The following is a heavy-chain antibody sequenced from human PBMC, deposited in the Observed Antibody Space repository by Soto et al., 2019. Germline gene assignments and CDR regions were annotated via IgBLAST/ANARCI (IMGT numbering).Heavy chain of an antibody. Sequence: GGSLRLCCAASGFTFDDYAMHWVRQAPGKGLEWVSGISWNSGSIGYADSVKGRFTISRDNAKNSLYLQMNSLRAEDTALYYCAKGLLGYCSSTSCSHYYGMDVWGQGTTVTVSS. CDR1: GFTFDDYA. D-gene: IGHD2-2*01. CDR3: AKGLLGYCSSTSCSHYYGMDV. CDR2: ISWNSGSI. J-gene: IGHJ6*02. V-gene: IGHV3-9*01.